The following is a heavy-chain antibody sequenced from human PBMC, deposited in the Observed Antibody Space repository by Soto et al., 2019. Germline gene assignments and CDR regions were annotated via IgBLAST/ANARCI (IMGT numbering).Heavy chain of an antibody. CDR2: IKQDGSEK. J-gene: IGHJ6*03. Sequence: EVQLVESGGGLVQPGGSLRLSCAASGFTFSSYWMSWVRQAPGKGLEWVANIKQDGSEKYYVDSVKGRFTISRDNAKNSLYLQMNSRRAEDTAVYYCARARAYSSSSGGGVLYYMDVWGKGTTVTVSS. CDR3: ARARAYSSSSGGGVLYYMDV. V-gene: IGHV3-7*01. CDR1: GFTFSSYW. D-gene: IGHD6-6*01.